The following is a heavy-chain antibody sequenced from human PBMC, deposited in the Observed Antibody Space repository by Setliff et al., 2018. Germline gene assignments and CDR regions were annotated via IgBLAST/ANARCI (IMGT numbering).Heavy chain of an antibody. D-gene: IGHD4-17*01. CDR1: GYSITSGHY. V-gene: IGHV4-38-2*02. J-gene: IGHJ3*02. CDR3: ARDKGDGYGVDAYAGGGFDI. Sequence: SETLSLTCDVSGYSITSGHYWGWIRQPPGKGLEWIGSMYPGRSTYYNPSLKSRVTMSVDTSKKTFSLNLSSVTAADTAVYYCARDKGDGYGVDAYAGGGFDIWGQGTMVTVSS. CDR2: MYPGRST.